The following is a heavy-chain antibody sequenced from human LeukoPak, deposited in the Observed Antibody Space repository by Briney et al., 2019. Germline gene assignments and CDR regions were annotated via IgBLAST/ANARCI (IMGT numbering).Heavy chain of an antibody. J-gene: IGHJ4*02. V-gene: IGHV4-59*01. CDR2: ISYSGST. CDR1: GGSISSYY. CDR3: ARGSSGYSYG. D-gene: IGHD5-18*01. Sequence: LPETLSLTCTVSGGSISSYYWSWIRQPPGKGLEWIGYISYSGSTNYNPSLKSRVTISVDTSKNQFSLKLSSVTAADTAVYYCARGSSGYSYGWGQGTLVTVSS.